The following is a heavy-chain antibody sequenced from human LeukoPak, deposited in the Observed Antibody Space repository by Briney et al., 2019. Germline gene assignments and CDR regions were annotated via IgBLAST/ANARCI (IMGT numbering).Heavy chain of an antibody. V-gene: IGHV3-74*01. CDR2: INSNGSGT. Sequence: GGSLRLSCAASGFTFSSYWMHWVRQAPGKGLEWVSRINSNGSGTSYADSVKGRFTISRDNAKNTLYLQMNSLRAEDTAVYYCARALYLDDYYFDYWGQGTLVTVSS. D-gene: IGHD2/OR15-2a*01. CDR1: GFTFSSYW. CDR3: ARALYLDDYYFDY. J-gene: IGHJ4*02.